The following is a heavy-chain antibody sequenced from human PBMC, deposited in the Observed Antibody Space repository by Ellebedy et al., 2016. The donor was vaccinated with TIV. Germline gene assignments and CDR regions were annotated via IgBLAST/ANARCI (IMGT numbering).Heavy chain of an antibody. CDR1: GFTFSTYW. V-gene: IGHV3-74*01. CDR2: IDNDGSTT. CDR3: ARGGVGYYYYYGMDV. Sequence: GGSLRLXXAASGFTFSTYWMHWVRQVPGKGLVWVSRIDNDGSTTTYADSVKDRFTISRDNAKNTLYLQMNSLRAEDTAVYYCARGGVGYYYYYGMDVWGQGTTVTVSS. D-gene: IGHD3-3*01. J-gene: IGHJ6*02.